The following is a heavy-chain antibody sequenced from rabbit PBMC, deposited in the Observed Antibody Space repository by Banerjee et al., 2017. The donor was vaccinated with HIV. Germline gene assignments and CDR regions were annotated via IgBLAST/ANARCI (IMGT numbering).Heavy chain of an antibody. J-gene: IGHJ2*01. CDR1: GFSFSSSYY. Sequence: QEQLEESGGDLVKPEGSLTLTCTASGFSFSSSYYLCWVRQAPGKGLEWIGCIYAGSSGTTYDGSWAKGRFTSAKTASTVDLKMTRLTAADTATYFCARVETYYNYKVGGPGTLVTVS. D-gene: IGHD1-1*01. V-gene: IGHV1S45*01. CDR2: IYAGSSGTT. CDR3: ARVETYYNYKV.